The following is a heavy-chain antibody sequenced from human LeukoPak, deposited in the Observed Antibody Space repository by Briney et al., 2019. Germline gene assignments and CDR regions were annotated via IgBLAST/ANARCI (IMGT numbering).Heavy chain of an antibody. V-gene: IGHV3-73*01. Sequence: GGSLRLSREASGFTFSGSAGHWVRQSSGKGLEWVGHIDKKDNLYATAYAESVKGRFTISRDDSKHTAFLHMDSLKTEDTALYYCTRDRGTYNWFDPWGQGTLVTVSS. CDR1: GFTFSGSA. J-gene: IGHJ5*02. CDR3: TRDRGTYNWFDP. CDR2: IDKKDNLYAT. D-gene: IGHD2-15*01.